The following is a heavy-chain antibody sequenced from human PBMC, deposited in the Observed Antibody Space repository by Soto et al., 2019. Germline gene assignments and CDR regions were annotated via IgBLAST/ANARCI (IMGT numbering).Heavy chain of an antibody. CDR2: ISACNGNT. CDR1: GYTFTSYG. D-gene: IGHD2-15*01. V-gene: IGHV1-18*01. CDR3: ARDLRYCSGGSCDDSTSFDY. J-gene: IGHJ4*02. Sequence: QVQLVQSGAEVKKPGASVKVSCKASGYTFTSYGISWVRQAPGQGLEWMGWISACNGNTNYAQKLHGRVTMTTDTSTSTAYMELRSLRSDDTAVYYCARDLRYCSGGSCDDSTSFDYWGQGTLVTVSS.